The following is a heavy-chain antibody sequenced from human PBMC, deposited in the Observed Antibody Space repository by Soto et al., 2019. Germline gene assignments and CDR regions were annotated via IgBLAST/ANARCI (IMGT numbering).Heavy chain of an antibody. D-gene: IGHD6-13*01. CDR3: ARGQKTILAADFDY. J-gene: IGHJ4*02. CDR1: GYTFTSYD. Sequence: ASVKVSCKASGYTFTSYDINWVRQATGQGLEWMGWMNPNSGNTGYAQKFQGRVTMTRNTSISTAYMELSSLRSEDTAVYYCARGQKTILAADFDYWGQGTLVTVSS. V-gene: IGHV1-8*01. CDR2: MNPNSGNT.